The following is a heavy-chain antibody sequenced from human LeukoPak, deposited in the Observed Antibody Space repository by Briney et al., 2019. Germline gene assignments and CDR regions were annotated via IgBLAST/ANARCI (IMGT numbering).Heavy chain of an antibody. CDR1: GFTFSSYA. Sequence: GGSLRLSCAASGFTFSSYAMSWVRQAPGKGLEWVSAISGSGGSTYCADSVKGRFTISRDNSKNTLYLQMNSLRAEDTAVYYWAKGPRWALGPVSAYWGQGTLVTVSS. V-gene: IGHV3-23*01. J-gene: IGHJ4*02. CDR2: ISGSGGST. CDR3: AKGPRWALGPVSAY. D-gene: IGHD3-3*02.